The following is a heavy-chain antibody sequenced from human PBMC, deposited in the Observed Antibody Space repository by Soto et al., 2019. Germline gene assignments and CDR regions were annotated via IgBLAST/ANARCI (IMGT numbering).Heavy chain of an antibody. CDR1: GYTFTSYD. CDR3: ARGADIVVVPAHYYYYYMDV. J-gene: IGHJ6*03. CDR2: MNPNSGNT. V-gene: IGHV1-8*01. Sequence: VKVSCKASGYTFTSYDINWVRQATGQGLEWMGWMNPNSGNTGYAQKFQGRVTMTRNTSISTAYMELSSLRSEDTAVYYCARGADIVVVPAHYYYYYMDVWGKGTTVTVSS. D-gene: IGHD2-2*01.